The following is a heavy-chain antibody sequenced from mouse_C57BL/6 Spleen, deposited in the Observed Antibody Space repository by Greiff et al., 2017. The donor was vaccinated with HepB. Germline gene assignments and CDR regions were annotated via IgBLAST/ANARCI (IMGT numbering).Heavy chain of an antibody. V-gene: IGHV1-66*01. Sequence: LVESGPELVKPGASVKISCKASGYSFTSYYIHWVKQRPGQGLEWIGWIYPGSGNTKYNEKFKGKATLTADTSSSTAYMQLSSLTSEDSAVYYCARSGAKSSFAYWGQGTLVTVSA. CDR3: ARSGAKSSFAY. J-gene: IGHJ3*01. D-gene: IGHD3-1*01. CDR2: IYPGSGNT. CDR1: GYSFTSYY.